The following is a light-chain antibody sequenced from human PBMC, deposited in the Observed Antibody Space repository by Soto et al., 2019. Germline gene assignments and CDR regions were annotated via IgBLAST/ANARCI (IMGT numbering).Light chain of an antibody. CDR3: CSFAGSYSYV. CDR2: DVT. J-gene: IGLJ1*01. CDR1: SSDVGRYDY. Sequence: QSALTQPRSVSASPGQSVTISCTGTSSDVGRYDYVSWYQQHPGKAPKLIVYDVTERPSGVPDRFSGSKSGNTASVTISGLQAEDEADYSCCSFAGSYSYVFGTATKVTVL. V-gene: IGLV2-11*01.